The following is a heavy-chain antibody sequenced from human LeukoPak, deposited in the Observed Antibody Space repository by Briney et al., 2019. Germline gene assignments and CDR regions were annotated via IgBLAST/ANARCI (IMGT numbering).Heavy chain of an antibody. D-gene: IGHD6-19*01. V-gene: IGHV4-59*01. CDR2: IYYSGST. CDR1: GGSLSSYY. CDR3: ASLSRSGWYH. Sequence: KASETLSLTCTVSGGSLSSYYWSWLRHPRGKGLEWIGYIYYSGSTNYNPSLKSRVTISVDTSKNQFSLKLSSVTAADTAVYYCASLSRSGWYHWGQGTLVTVSS. J-gene: IGHJ5*02.